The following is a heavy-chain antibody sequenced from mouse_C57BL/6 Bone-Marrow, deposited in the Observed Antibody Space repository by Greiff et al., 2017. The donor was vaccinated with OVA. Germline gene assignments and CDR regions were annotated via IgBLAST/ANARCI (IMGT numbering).Heavy chain of an antibody. Sequence: EVKVVESGGGLVKPGGSLKLSCAASGFTFSVYGMHWVRQAPEKGLEWVAYISSGSSTIYYADTVKGRFTISRDNAKNTLFLQMTSLRSEDTAMYYCARYGNYFYFDYWGQGTTLTVSS. V-gene: IGHV5-17*01. CDR3: ARYGNYFYFDY. J-gene: IGHJ2*01. CDR1: GFTFSVYG. CDR2: ISSGSSTI. D-gene: IGHD2-1*01.